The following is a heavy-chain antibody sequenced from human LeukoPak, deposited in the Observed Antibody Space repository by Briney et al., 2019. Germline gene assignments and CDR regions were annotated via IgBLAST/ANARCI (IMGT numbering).Heavy chain of an antibody. CDR2: IYYSGST. V-gene: IGHV4-59*08. CDR3: ARHEAAAAYWFDP. D-gene: IGHD6-13*01. J-gene: IGHJ5*02. Sequence: SETLSLTCTVAGGSISSYYWSWIRQPPGKGLEWIGYIYYSGSTNYNPSLKSRVTISVDTSKNQFSLKLSSVTAADTAVYYCARHEAAAAYWFDPWGQGTLVTVSS. CDR1: GGSISSYY.